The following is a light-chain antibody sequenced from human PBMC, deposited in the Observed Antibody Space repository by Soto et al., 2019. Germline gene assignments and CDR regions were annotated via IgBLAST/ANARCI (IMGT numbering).Light chain of an antibody. CDR2: WAS. CDR1: QSVLYSSNNKNY. V-gene: IGKV4-1*01. J-gene: IGKJ1*01. CDR3: QQYYSTPWT. Sequence: DIVMTQSPDSLAVSLGERATINCKSSQSVLYSSNNKNYLAWYQQKPGQPPKLPIYWASTRESGVPDRFSGSGSGTDLTLTISSLQAEDVAVYYGQQYYSTPWTFGQGTKVEIK.